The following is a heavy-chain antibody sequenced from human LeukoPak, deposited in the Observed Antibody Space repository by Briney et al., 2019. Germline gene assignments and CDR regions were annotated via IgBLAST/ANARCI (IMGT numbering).Heavy chain of an antibody. J-gene: IGHJ4*02. CDR2: FDPEDGET. D-gene: IGHD6-13*01. V-gene: IGHV1-24*01. Sequence: GASVKVSCKASGYTLTELSMHWVRQAPGKGLEWMGGFDPEDGETIYAQKFQGRVTMTEDTSTDTAYMELSSLRSDDTAVYYCARDKAAAAGTADYWGQGTLVTVSS. CDR3: ARDKAAAAGTADY. CDR1: GYTLTELS.